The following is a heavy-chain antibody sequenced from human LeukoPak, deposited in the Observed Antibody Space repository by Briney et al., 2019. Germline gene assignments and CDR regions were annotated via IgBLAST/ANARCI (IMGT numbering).Heavy chain of an antibody. V-gene: IGHV4-39*07. CDR3: ARIGSGWYSVRGYFDY. CDR1: GGSISSSSYY. D-gene: IGHD6-19*01. Sequence: SETLSLTCTVSGGSISSSSYYWGWIRQPPGKGLESIGSIYYSGSTYYNPSLKSRVTISVDTSKNQFSLKLSSVTAADTAVYYCARIGSGWYSVRGYFDYWGQGTLVTVSS. CDR2: IYYSGST. J-gene: IGHJ4*02.